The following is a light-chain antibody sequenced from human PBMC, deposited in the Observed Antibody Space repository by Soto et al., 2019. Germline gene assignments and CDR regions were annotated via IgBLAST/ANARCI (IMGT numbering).Light chain of an antibody. CDR1: QSVSWY. J-gene: IGKJ5*01. V-gene: IGKV3-11*01. CDR3: QQRSNWLIT. Sequence: EIVLTQSPDTLSLSPGERATLSCRASQSVSWYLAWYQQKPGQAPRLLIYDASNRATGIPARFSGSGSGTDFTLTISSLEPEDFAVYYCQQRSNWLITFGQGTRLEIK. CDR2: DAS.